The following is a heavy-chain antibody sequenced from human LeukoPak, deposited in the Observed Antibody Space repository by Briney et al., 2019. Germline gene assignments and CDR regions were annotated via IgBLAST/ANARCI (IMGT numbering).Heavy chain of an antibody. CDR2: FDPEDGET. CDR1: NYTYTDYG. Sequence: GASVKVSCKASNYTYTDYGINWVRQAPGKGLEWMGGFDPEDGETIYAQKFQGRITMTEDTSTDTAYMELSSLRSEDTAVYYCATHSSGYYYVNPLWQHWGQGTLVTVSS. V-gene: IGHV1-24*01. CDR3: ATHSSGYYYVNPLWQH. J-gene: IGHJ1*01. D-gene: IGHD3-22*01.